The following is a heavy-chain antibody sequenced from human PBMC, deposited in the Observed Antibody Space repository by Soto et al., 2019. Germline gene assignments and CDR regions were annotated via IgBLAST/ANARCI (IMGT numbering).Heavy chain of an antibody. Sequence: GGSLRLSCAASGFTFSSYSMNWVRQAPGKGLEWVSSISSSSTYIYYADSVNGRFTISRDNAKNSLYLQMNSLRAEDTALYYCAVIGVVAATHWFDPWGQGTLVTVSS. CDR2: ISSSSTYI. CDR3: AVIGVVAATHWFDP. D-gene: IGHD2-15*01. J-gene: IGHJ5*02. CDR1: GFTFSSYS. V-gene: IGHV3-21*01.